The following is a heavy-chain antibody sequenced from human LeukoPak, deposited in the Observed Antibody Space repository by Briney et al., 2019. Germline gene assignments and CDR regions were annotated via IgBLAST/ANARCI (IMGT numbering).Heavy chain of an antibody. CDR3: ARDNRYSYGYFSHFDY. CDR2: IYSGGST. V-gene: IGHV3-66*01. J-gene: IGHJ4*02. D-gene: IGHD5-18*01. CDR1: GFTVSSNY. Sequence: PGGSLRLSCAASGFTVSSNYMSWVRQAPGKGLEWVSVIYSGGSTYYADSVKGRFTISRDNSKNTLSLQMNSLRAEDTAVYYCARDNRYSYGYFSHFDYWGQGTLVTVSS.